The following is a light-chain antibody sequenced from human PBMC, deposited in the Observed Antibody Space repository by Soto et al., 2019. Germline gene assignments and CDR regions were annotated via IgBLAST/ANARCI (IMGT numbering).Light chain of an antibody. V-gene: IGKV1-5*01. CDR3: QQYHRYST. CDR2: AAS. Sequence: DIQMTQSPSTLSAYVGDSVTITCRASQSVSYWLAWYQQKPGKAPRLLIYAASSLESGVPSRFSGTGSGTEFTLTISSLQPDDFATYYCQQYHRYSTFGQGTKVDIK. CDR1: QSVSYW. J-gene: IGKJ2*01.